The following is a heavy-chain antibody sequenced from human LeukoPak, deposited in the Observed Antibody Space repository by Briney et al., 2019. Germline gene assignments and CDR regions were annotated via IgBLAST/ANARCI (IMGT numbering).Heavy chain of an antibody. CDR2: VNHSGYT. CDR3: ARQLYGSDY. D-gene: IGHD4-17*01. CDR1: GVSFSTYY. J-gene: IGHJ4*02. V-gene: IGHV4-34*01. Sequence: MASETLSLTCDVSGVSFSTYYWGWIRQSPEKGLEWIGEVNHSGYTNYNPSLKGRVTISVDTSKNQFSLKLSSVTAADTAVYYCARQLYGSDYWGQGTLVTVSS.